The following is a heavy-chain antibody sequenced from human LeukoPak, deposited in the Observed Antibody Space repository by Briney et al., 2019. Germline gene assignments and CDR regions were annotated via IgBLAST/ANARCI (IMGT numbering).Heavy chain of an antibody. CDR1: GYTCPSYF. V-gene: IGHV1-46*01. D-gene: IGHD6-6*01. J-gene: IGHJ4*02. Sequence: AAVKLSCKASGYTCPSYFMHWVRQAPGQGLEWMGIINPTGGSTTYAQKFQGRVTMTRDTSTSTVYMELSSLRSDDTAVYYCARTAARRFDYWGQGTLVTVSS. CDR2: INPTGGST. CDR3: ARTAARRFDY.